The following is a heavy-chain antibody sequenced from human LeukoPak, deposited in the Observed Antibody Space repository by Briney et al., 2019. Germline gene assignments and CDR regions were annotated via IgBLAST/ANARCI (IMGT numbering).Heavy chain of an antibody. Sequence: GGSLRLSCAASGFTFSDYYMSWIRQAPGKGLEWVAVISYDGSNKYYADSVKGRFTISRDNSKNTLYLQMNSLRAEDTAVYYCARVHYYDSSGTGPFDYWGQGTLVTVSS. CDR2: ISYDGSNK. J-gene: IGHJ4*02. CDR3: ARVHYYDSSGTGPFDY. CDR1: GFTFSDYY. V-gene: IGHV3-30*03. D-gene: IGHD3-22*01.